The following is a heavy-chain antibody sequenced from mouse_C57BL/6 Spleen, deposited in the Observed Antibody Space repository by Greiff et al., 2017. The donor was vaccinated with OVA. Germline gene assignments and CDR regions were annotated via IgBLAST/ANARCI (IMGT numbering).Heavy chain of an antibody. CDR2: INYDGSST. Sequence: EVKLVESEGGLVQPGSSMKLSCTASGFTFSDYYMAWVRPVPEKGLEWVANINYDGSSTYYLDSLKSRFIISRDNAKNILYLQMSSLKSEDTATYYCARDRRDYAMDYWGQGTSVTVSS. V-gene: IGHV5-16*01. CDR3: ARDRRDYAMDY. J-gene: IGHJ4*01. CDR1: GFTFSDYY.